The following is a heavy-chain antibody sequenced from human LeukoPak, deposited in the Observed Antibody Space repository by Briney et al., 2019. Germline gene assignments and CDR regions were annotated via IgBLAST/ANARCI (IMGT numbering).Heavy chain of an antibody. CDR2: ISAYNGNT. V-gene: IGHV1-18*01. CDR3: ARCILATCRYLLSFDF. CDR1: GYTLTHYG. J-gene: IGHJ4*02. Sequence: ASVKVSCQASGYTLTHYGISWVRQAPGRGLEWMGWISAYNGNTNFAQKVQGRVTMTTDTSTSTAYMELRSLRSDDTAVYYCARCILATCRYLLSFDFWAQGTLVTVSS. D-gene: IGHD3-3*02.